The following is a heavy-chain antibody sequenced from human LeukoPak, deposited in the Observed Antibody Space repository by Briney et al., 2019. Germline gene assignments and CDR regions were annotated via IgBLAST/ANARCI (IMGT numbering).Heavy chain of an antibody. CDR1: GYTFTGYY. CDR2: ISAYNGNT. D-gene: IGHD3-16*01. CDR3: ARRFGAARDDYMDV. J-gene: IGHJ6*03. Sequence: ASVKVSCKASGYTFTGYYMHWVRQAPGQGLEWMGWISAYNGNTNYAQKVQGRVTMTTDTSTSTAYMELRSLRSDDTAVYYCARRFGAARDDYMDVWGKGTTVTVSS. V-gene: IGHV1-18*04.